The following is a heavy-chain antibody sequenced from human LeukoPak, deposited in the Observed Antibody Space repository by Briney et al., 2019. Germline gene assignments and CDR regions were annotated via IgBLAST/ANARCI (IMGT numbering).Heavy chain of an antibody. J-gene: IGHJ5*02. V-gene: IGHV4-39*01. CDR1: GGSISSSSYY. CDR2: IYYSGST. CDR3: ARRGYHNWFDP. Sequence: PSETLSLTCTVSGGSISSSSYYWGWIRQPPGKGLEWIGSIYYSGSTYYNPSLKSRVTISVDTSKNQFSLKLSSVTAADTAVYYCARRGYHNWFDPWGQGTLVTVSS. D-gene: IGHD2-15*01.